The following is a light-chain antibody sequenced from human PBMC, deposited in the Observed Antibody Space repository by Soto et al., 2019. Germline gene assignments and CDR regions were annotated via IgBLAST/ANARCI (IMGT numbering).Light chain of an antibody. J-gene: IGKJ1*01. CDR2: CAS. CDR3: QQYRTSPRT. CDR1: QSVSSNF. Sequence: EIVMTQSPAALSVSPGERATLSCRASQSVSSNFLAWYQQKPGQAPRLLIYCASSMATGIPDRFSGSGSGTDFTVTISRLEAEDFAVYYCQQYRTSPRTFGQGTKVDI. V-gene: IGKV3-20*01.